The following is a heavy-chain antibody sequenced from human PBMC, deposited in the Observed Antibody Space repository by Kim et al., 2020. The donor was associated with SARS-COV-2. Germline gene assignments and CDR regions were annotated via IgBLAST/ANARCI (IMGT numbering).Heavy chain of an antibody. CDR1: GFTFSSYA. J-gene: IGHJ4*02. Sequence: LSLTCAASGFTFSSYAMSWVRQAPGKGLEWVSAISGSGGSTYYADSVKGRFTISRDNSKNTLYLQMNSLRAEDTAVYYCAKDRLPPSFDPPLSGWGQGTLVTVSS. CDR2: ISGSGGST. V-gene: IGHV3-23*01. D-gene: IGHD3-9*01. CDR3: AKDRLPPSFDPPLSG.